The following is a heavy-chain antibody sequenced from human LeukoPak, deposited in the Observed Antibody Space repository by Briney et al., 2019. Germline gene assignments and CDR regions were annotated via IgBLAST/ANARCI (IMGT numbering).Heavy chain of an antibody. J-gene: IGHJ4*02. CDR1: GGSISSYY. Sequence: PSETLSLTCTVSGGSISSYYWSWIRQPPGKGLEWIGYIYYSGSTNYNPSLKSRVTISVDTSKNQFSLKLSSVTAADTAVYYCARRKTYYYGSSDYWGQGTLVTVSS. V-gene: IGHV4-59*12. CDR3: ARRKTYYYGSSDY. CDR2: IYYSGST. D-gene: IGHD3-10*01.